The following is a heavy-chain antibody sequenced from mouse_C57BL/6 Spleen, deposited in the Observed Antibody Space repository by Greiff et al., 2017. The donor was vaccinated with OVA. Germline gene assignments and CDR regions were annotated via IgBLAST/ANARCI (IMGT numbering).Heavy chain of an antibody. Sequence: EVQLQQSGPELVKPGASVKIPCKASGYTFTDYNMDWVKKSHGKSLEWIGDINPNNGGTIYNQKFKGKATLTVDKSSSTAYMELRSLTSEDTAVYYCARSHYYGSSGYFDVWGTGTTVTVSS. CDR1: GYTFTDYN. D-gene: IGHD1-1*01. CDR2: INPNNGGT. J-gene: IGHJ1*03. V-gene: IGHV1-18*01. CDR3: ARSHYYGSSGYFDV.